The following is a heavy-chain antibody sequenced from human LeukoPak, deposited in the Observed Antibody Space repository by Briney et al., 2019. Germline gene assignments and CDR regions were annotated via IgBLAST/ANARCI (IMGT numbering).Heavy chain of an antibody. CDR1: GGSFSGYY. J-gene: IGHJ5*02. CDR2: INHSGST. Sequence: SETLSLTCAVYGGSFSGYYWSWIRQPPGKGLEWIGEINHSGSTNYNPSLKSRVTISVDTSKNQFSLKLSSVTAADTAVYYCAGHRTRGYSYGSRFDPWGQGTLVTVSS. CDR3: AGHRTRGYSYGSRFDP. D-gene: IGHD5-18*01. V-gene: IGHV4-34*01.